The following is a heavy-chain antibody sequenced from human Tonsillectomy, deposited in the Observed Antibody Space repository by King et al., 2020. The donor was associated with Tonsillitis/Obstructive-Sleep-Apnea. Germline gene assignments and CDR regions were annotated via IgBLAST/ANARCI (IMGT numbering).Heavy chain of an antibody. Sequence: EVQLVESGGGLVQSGGSLRLSCAVSGFTFNSYGMSWVRQAPGKGLEWVSVISNSGGSTYYADSVQGRFTISRDNSKNTLYLQMNSLRAADTAVYYCAKLYGGNSGSHFDYWGQGTLVTVSP. CDR1: GFTFNSYG. CDR3: AKLYGGNSGSHFDY. CDR2: ISNSGGST. V-gene: IGHV3-23*04. J-gene: IGHJ4*02. D-gene: IGHD4-23*01.